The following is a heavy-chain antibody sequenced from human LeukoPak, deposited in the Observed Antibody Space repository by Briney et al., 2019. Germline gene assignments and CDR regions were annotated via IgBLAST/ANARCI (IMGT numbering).Heavy chain of an antibody. V-gene: IGHV3-66*01. D-gene: IGHD5-12*01. J-gene: IGHJ4*02. CDR3: ARDERATGALYYFDY. CDR1: GFTVSSNY. CDR2: IYSGGST. Sequence: PGGSLRLSCAASGFTVSSNYMSWVRQAPGEGLEWVSVIYSGGSTYYADSVKGRFTISRDNSKNTLYLQMNSLRAGDTAVYYCARDERATGALYYFDYWGQGTLVTVSS.